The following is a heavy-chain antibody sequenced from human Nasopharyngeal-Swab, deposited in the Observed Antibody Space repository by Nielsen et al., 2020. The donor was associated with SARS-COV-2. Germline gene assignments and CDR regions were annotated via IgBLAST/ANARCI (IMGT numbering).Heavy chain of an antibody. CDR3: ARICPRPSCPDAFDI. CDR1: GFTFSSYS. D-gene: IGHD2-15*01. V-gene: IGHV3-21*01. CDR2: ISSSSSYI. J-gene: IGHJ3*02. Sequence: GGSLRLSCAASGFTFSSYSMNWVRQAPGKGLEWVSSISSSSSYIYYADSVKGRFTISRDNAKNSLYLQMNSLRAEDTAVYYCARICPRPSCPDAFDIWGQGTMVTVSS.